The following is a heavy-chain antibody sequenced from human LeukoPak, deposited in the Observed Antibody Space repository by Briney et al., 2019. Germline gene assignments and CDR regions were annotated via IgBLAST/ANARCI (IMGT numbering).Heavy chain of an antibody. CDR1: GGSISSSGYY. Sequence: SETLSLTCTVSGGSISSSGYYWGWIRQPPGKGLEWIGSIYYSGSTYYNPSLKSRVTISVDTSKNQFSLKLSSVTAADTAVYYCARQSWGYYGSGSYYNEDYWGQGTLVTVSS. CDR3: ARQSWGYYGSGSYYNEDY. D-gene: IGHD3-10*01. CDR2: IYYSGST. V-gene: IGHV4-39*01. J-gene: IGHJ4*02.